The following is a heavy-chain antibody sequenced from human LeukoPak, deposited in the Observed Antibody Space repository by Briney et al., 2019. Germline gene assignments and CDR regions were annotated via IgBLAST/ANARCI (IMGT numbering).Heavy chain of an antibody. Sequence: PGGSLRLSCAASGFTFSNYAMTWVRQAPGKGLEWVSCISSSGNTMYYADSVKGRFTISRDNAKNSLYLQMDSLRAEDTAVYYCARDFSATNYFDYWGQGTLVTVSS. CDR2: ISSSGNTM. J-gene: IGHJ4*02. CDR1: GFTFSNYA. V-gene: IGHV3-48*03. CDR3: ARDFSATNYFDY. D-gene: IGHD3-10*01.